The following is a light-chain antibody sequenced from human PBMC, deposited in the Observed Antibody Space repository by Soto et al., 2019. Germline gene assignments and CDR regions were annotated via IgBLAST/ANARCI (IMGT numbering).Light chain of an antibody. CDR1: QSVSSSY. J-gene: IGKJ1*01. CDR3: QQYGSSPLT. CDR2: GAS. V-gene: IGKV3-20*01. Sequence: EIVLTQSPGTLSLSPGERATLSCRASQSVSSSYFAWYQQKPGQAPRLLIYGASSRATGIPDRFSGSGSGTDVTLTISRLEPEDFAVYYCQQYGSSPLTFGQGTKVEIK.